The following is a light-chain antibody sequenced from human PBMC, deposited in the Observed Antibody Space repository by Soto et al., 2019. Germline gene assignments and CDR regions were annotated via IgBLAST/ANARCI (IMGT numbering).Light chain of an antibody. CDR2: KAS. CDR3: QQYNSSART. Sequence: IQMTQSPSTLSPSVGDRVTITCRASQSISSWLAWDQQKPGKAPKLLIYKASSLESGVPSRFSGSGSGTEFTLTISSLQPDDFATYYCQQYNSSARTSGQGTK. J-gene: IGKJ1*01. V-gene: IGKV1-5*03. CDR1: QSISSW.